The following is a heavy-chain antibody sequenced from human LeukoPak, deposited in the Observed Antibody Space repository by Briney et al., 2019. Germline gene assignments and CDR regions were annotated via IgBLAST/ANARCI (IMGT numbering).Heavy chain of an antibody. V-gene: IGHV3-21*01. D-gene: IGHD3-22*01. CDR2: ISSSSSYI. CDR3: ARGYEDYYDRGTFDY. J-gene: IGHJ4*02. CDR1: GFTFSSYS. Sequence: GGSLRLSCAASGFTFSSYSMNWVCQAPGKGLEWVSSISSSSSYIYYADSVKGRFTISRDNAKNSLYLQMNSLRAEDTAVYYCARGYEDYYDRGTFDYWGQGTLVTVSS.